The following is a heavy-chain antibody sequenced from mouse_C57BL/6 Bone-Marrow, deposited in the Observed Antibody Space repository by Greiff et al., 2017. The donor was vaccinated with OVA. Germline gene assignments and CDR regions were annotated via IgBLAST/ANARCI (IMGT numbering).Heavy chain of an antibody. Sequence: QVQLKQPGAELVRPGTSVKLSCKASGYTFTSYWMHWVKQRPGQGLEWIGVIDPSDSYTNYNQKFKGKATLTVDTSSSTAYMQLSSLTSEDSAVYYCARSHYYGSSYNAMDYWGQGTSVTVSS. CDR1: GYTFTSYW. J-gene: IGHJ4*01. CDR2: IDPSDSYT. CDR3: ARSHYYGSSYNAMDY. D-gene: IGHD1-1*01. V-gene: IGHV1-59*01.